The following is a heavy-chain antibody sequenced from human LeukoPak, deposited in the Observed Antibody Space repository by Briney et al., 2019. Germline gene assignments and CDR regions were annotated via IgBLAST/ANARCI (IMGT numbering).Heavy chain of an antibody. Sequence: GASVKVSCKASGYTFTSYDINWVRQATGQGLEWMGWMNPNSVNTGYAQKFQGRVTITRNTSIGTAYMELSSLRSEDTAIYYCARGRKFRNTVTTRLYYYYMDVWGKGTTVTVSS. CDR1: GYTFTSYD. D-gene: IGHD4-11*01. CDR2: MNPNSVNT. CDR3: ARGRKFRNTVTTRLYYYYMDV. J-gene: IGHJ6*03. V-gene: IGHV1-8*01.